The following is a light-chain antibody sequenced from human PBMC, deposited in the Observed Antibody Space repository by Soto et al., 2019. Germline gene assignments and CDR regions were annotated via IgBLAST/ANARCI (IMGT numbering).Light chain of an antibody. CDR1: SSDVGAYKY. Sequence: QSVLTQARSVSGSPGQSVTISCTGTSSDVGAYKYVSWYQYYPGEAPKVVIYDVTQRPSGVPDRFSGTKSGNTASLTISGLQAEDEADYYCCSYAGSYTWVFGSGTKVTVL. J-gene: IGLJ1*01. CDR3: CSYAGSYTWV. V-gene: IGLV2-11*01. CDR2: DVT.